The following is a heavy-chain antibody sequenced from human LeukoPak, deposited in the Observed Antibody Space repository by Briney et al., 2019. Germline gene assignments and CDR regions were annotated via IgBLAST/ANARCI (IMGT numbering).Heavy chain of an antibody. CDR3: AKDPTMIVVAEYFQH. V-gene: IGHV3-23*01. D-gene: IGHD3-22*01. Sequence: TGGSLRLSCAASGFSFSSYAMSWVRQAPGKGLEWISAISGTSGSTYYADSVRGRFTISRDNSKNTLYLQMNSLRAEDTAVYYCAKDPTMIVVAEYFQHWGQGTLVIVSS. CDR1: GFSFSSYA. CDR2: ISGTSGST. J-gene: IGHJ1*01.